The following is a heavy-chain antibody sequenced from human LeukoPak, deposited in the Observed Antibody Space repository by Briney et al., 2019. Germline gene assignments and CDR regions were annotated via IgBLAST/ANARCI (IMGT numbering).Heavy chain of an antibody. Sequence: SSETLSLTCAVYGGSFSGYYWSWIGKPPGKGLEWIGEINHSGSTNYNPSLKSRVTISVDTSKNQFSLKLSSVTAADTAVYYCASLIRDYWGQGTLVTVSS. V-gene: IGHV4-34*01. D-gene: IGHD2/OR15-2a*01. J-gene: IGHJ4*02. CDR1: GGSFSGYY. CDR2: INHSGST. CDR3: ASLIRDY.